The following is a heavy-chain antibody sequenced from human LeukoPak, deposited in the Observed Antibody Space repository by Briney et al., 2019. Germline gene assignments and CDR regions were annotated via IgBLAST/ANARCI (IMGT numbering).Heavy chain of an antibody. Sequence: PGGSLRLSRAPAAFIFSASAMTSVRHAPREGLGWVSIISGSGERTYYADSVKGRFTVSRDNSKNTLYLQMNSLRAEDTAVYYCVSQSYGGRDNYYFHYWGQGTLVAVSS. D-gene: IGHD1-26*01. J-gene: IGHJ4*02. V-gene: IGHV3-23*01. CDR1: AFIFSASA. CDR2: ISGSGERT. CDR3: VSQSYGGRDNYYFHY.